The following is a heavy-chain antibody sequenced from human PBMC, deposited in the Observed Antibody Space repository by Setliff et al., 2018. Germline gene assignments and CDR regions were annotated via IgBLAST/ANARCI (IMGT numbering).Heavy chain of an antibody. J-gene: IGHJ4*02. D-gene: IGHD3-22*01. CDR3: ARDLPDSSGWGHYFDY. CDR1: GFTFSSYE. CDR2: MSYDGKKT. V-gene: IGHV3-30*04. Sequence: GGSLRLSCAASGFTFSSYEMNWVRQAPGKGLEWVAVMSYDGKKTFYADSVKGRFTISRDTSKNTLYLQMNSLRPEDTAVYYCARDLPDSSGWGHYFDYWGQGTLVTVSS.